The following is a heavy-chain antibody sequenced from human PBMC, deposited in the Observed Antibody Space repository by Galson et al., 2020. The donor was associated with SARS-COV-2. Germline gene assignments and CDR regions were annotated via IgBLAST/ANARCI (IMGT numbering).Heavy chain of an antibody. V-gene: IGHV3-23*01. D-gene: IGHD5-12*01. CDR2: ITGSGGST. CDR1: GFTFSSYA. Sequence: GGSLRLSCAVSGFTFSSYAMSWVSQAPGKGLEWVSAITGSGGSTYYADSVKGRFTNSRDNSENTLYLQLNSLRAEGTAVYYCAKAQTLVATIRNYCCYGMDVWGQGTTVTVSS. J-gene: IGHJ6*02. CDR3: AKAQTLVATIRNYCCYGMDV.